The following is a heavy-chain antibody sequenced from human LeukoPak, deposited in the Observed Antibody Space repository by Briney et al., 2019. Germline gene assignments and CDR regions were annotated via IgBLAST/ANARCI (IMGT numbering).Heavy chain of an antibody. J-gene: IGHJ4*02. CDR1: GYTFTGYY. CDR2: IDPKSGGT. Sequence: ASVKVSCKASGYTFTGYYIHWLRQAPGQGFEWVAWIDPKSGGTDYAQNFQGRITMTRDTSISTVYMDLSSLRSDDMAVYYCARGPATGNFDFWGQGTLVTVSS. V-gene: IGHV1-2*02. D-gene: IGHD2-15*01. CDR3: ARGPATGNFDF.